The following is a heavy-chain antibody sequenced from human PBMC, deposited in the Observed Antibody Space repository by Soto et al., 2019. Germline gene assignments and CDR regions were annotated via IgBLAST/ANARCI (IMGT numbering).Heavy chain of an antibody. CDR3: ARVREEYGSGSYYPNRYFDY. CDR2: IKPDGSEK. D-gene: IGHD3-10*01. CDR1: GFTFTNYW. V-gene: IGHV3-7*02. J-gene: IGHJ4*02. Sequence: HPGGSLRLSCAASGFTFTNYWMSWVRQAPGKGLEWVANIKPDGSEKFYVDSLKGRFTMSRDNAKNSLYLQMNGLRADDTAVYYCARVREEYGSGSYYPNRYFDYWGQGTLVTVSS.